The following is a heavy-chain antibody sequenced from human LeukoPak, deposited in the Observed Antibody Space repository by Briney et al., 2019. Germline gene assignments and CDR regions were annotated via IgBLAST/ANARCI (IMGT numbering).Heavy chain of an antibody. CDR3: ARELYYYDSSGYSNWFDP. J-gene: IGHJ5*02. D-gene: IGHD3-22*01. CDR2: ISAYNGNT. CDR1: GYTFTSYG. Sequence: ASVKVSCKASGYTFTSYGISWVRQAPGQGLEWMGWISAYNGNTNYAQKLQGRVTMTTDTSTSTVYMELRSLRSDDTAVYYCARELYYYDSSGYSNWFDPWGQGTLVTVSS. V-gene: IGHV1-18*01.